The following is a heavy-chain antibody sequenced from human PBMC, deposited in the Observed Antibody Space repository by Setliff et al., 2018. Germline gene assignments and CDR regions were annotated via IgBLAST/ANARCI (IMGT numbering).Heavy chain of an antibody. CDR2: ISGYDGNT. D-gene: IGHD3-3*01. CDR1: GYTFSNYG. Sequence: GASVKVSCKTSGYTFSNYGVSWVRQAPGQGLEWMGWISGYDGNTKYAQNLHGRVTKTTDTSTTTAYMELRSLRSDDTAVYYCARERIYDGLNYNGMDVWGQGTTVTVSS. J-gene: IGHJ6*01. V-gene: IGHV1-18*01. CDR3: ARERIYDGLNYNGMDV.